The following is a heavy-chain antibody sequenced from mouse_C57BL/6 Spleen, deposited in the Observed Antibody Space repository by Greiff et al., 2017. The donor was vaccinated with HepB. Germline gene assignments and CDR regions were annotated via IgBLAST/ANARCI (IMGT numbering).Heavy chain of an antibody. CDR1: GYTFTSYG. D-gene: IGHD1-1*01. CDR3: AREGVTTVVAEGFAY. J-gene: IGHJ3*01. Sequence: VQLQQSGAELARPGASVKLSCKASGYTFTSYGISWVKQRTGQGLEWIGEIYPRSGNTYYNEKFKGKATLTADKSSSTAYMELRSLTSEDSAVYFCAREGVTTVVAEGFAYWGQGTLVTVSA. CDR2: IYPRSGNT. V-gene: IGHV1-81*01.